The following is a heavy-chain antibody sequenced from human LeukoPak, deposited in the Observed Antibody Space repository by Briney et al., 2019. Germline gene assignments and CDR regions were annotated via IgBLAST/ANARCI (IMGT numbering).Heavy chain of an antibody. Sequence: GGSLRLSCAASGFTFSSYSMNWVRQAPGKGLEWVSSISSSSSYIYYADSVKGRFTISRDNAKSSLYLQMTSLGAEDTAVYYCARDDSTGHFYFDYWGQGTLVTVSS. V-gene: IGHV3-21*01. CDR3: ARDDSTGHFYFDY. J-gene: IGHJ4*02. CDR1: GFTFSSYS. CDR2: ISSSSSYI. D-gene: IGHD3-22*01.